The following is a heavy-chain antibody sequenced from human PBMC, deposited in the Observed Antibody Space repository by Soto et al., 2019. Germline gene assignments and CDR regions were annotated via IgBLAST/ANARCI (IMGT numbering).Heavy chain of an antibody. J-gene: IGHJ6*02. Sequence: PGGSLRLSCAASGFTFSSYEMNWVRQAPGKGLEWVSYISSSGSTIYYADSVKGRFTISRDNAKNSLYLQMNSLRAEDTAVYYCASPPASYYYGMDVWGQGTTVTVSS. V-gene: IGHV3-48*03. CDR3: ASPPASYYYGMDV. CDR2: ISSSGSTI. CDR1: GFTFSSYE.